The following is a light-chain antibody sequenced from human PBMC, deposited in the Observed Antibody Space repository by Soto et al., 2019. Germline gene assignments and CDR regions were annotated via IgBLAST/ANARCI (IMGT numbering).Light chain of an antibody. CDR3: CSYATGSTWV. Sequence: QSALTQPASVSGSPGQSITISCTGTSSDVGGYNYVSWYQHHPCKAPKLILYEDTKRPSGVSTRFSGSKSGNTASLTISGLQAEDEADYSCCSYATGSTWVFGGGTKLTVL. V-gene: IGLV2-23*01. CDR2: EDT. CDR1: SSDVGGYNY. J-gene: IGLJ3*02.